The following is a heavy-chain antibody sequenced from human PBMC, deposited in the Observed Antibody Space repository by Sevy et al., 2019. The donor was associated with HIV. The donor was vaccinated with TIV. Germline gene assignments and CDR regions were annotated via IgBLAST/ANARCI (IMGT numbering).Heavy chain of an antibody. CDR2: IDRSGSTI. V-gene: IGHV3-11*01. D-gene: IGHD3-22*01. Sequence: GGSLRLSCAASGFTFSDYYMSWIRQAPGKGLEWVSYIDRSGSTINYADFVKGRFTISRDNAKKSVYLQINSLRAEDTAVYYCARENTMIEEPGWFDPWGQGTLVTVS. CDR1: GFTFSDYY. J-gene: IGHJ5*02. CDR3: ARENTMIEEPGWFDP.